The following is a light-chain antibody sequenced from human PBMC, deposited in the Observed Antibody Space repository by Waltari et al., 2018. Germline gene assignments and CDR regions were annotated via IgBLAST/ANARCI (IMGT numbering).Light chain of an antibody. CDR3: QVWDSSTVV. CDR2: RDS. Sequence: SYELTQPLSVSVALGQTARITCGGNNIGSKKVHWYQQKPGQAPVLVIYRDSNRPSGIPERFSGSNSGNTATLTNSRAQAGDEADYYCQVWDSSTVVFGGGTKLTVL. V-gene: IGLV3-9*01. CDR1: NIGSKK. J-gene: IGLJ2*01.